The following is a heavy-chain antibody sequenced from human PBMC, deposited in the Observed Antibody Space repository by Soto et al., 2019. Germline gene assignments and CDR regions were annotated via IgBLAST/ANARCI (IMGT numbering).Heavy chain of an antibody. J-gene: IGHJ3*02. Sequence: EVQLVESGGGLVQPGGSLSLSCAASGFTLSSYSMNWVRQAPGKGLEWVSYITGSSRAIYYADSLKGRFTISRDNAKNSLYLQLNSLRADDTAVYYCARGWRIVGDAFDIWGQGTMVTVSS. D-gene: IGHD1-26*01. CDR2: ITGSSRAI. CDR3: ARGWRIVGDAFDI. CDR1: GFTLSSYS. V-gene: IGHV3-48*01.